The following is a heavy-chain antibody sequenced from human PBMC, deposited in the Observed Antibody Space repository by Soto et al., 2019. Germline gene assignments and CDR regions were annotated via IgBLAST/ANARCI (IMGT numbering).Heavy chain of an antibody. D-gene: IGHD4-4*01. Sequence: PGESLKISCKGSGYSFTSYWIGWVRQMPGKGLEWMGIIYPGDSDTRYSPSFQGQVTISADKSISTAYLQWSSLKASDTAMYYCARSGALLTTTLPKTRKLHYYYGMDVWGQGTTVTVSS. CDR2: IYPGDSDT. J-gene: IGHJ6*02. CDR1: GYSFTSYW. CDR3: ARSGALLTTTLPKTRKLHYYYGMDV. V-gene: IGHV5-51*03.